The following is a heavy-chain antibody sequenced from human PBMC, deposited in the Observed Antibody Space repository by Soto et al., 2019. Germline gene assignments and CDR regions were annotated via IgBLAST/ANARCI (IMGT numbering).Heavy chain of an antibody. D-gene: IGHD6-6*01. CDR2: ISYDGSNT. Sequence: QVQLVESGGGVVQPGRSLRLSCAGSGFTFSSYAMHWVRQAPGKGLEWVAVISYDGSNTYYSDSVKGRFTISRDNSKNTLNLQMNSLRAEDTAVYYCARVLSPLGWQVVHYYYGMDVWGQGTTVTVSS. CDR3: ARVLSPLGWQVVHYYYGMDV. V-gene: IGHV3-30-3*01. CDR1: GFTFSSYA. J-gene: IGHJ6*02.